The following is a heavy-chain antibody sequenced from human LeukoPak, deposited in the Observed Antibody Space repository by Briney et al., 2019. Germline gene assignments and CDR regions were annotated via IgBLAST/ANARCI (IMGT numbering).Heavy chain of an antibody. J-gene: IGHJ4*02. V-gene: IGHV3-72*01. CDR2: TRNKANSYTT. CDR1: GFTFSDHY. Sequence: GGSLRLSCAASGFTFSDHYMDWVRQAPGKGLEWVGRTRNKANSYTTEYAASVKGRFTISRDDSNNSLYLQMNRLKTDDTAVYYCARSGRSGSYYSDFDYWGQGTLVTVSS. D-gene: IGHD1-26*01. CDR3: ARSGRSGSYYSDFDY.